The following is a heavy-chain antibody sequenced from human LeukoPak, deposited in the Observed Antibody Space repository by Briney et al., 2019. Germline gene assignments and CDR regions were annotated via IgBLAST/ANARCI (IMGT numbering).Heavy chain of an antibody. Sequence: GGSLRLSCVGSGFTFSTYWMSWVRQAPGKGLEWVANIKQDGSEKYYVDSVKGRFSISRDNAKNSLYLQMNSLTDGDTAVYYCARGEYGDHSEYFWYWGQGALVTVTS. CDR3: ARGEYGDHSEYFWY. CDR1: GFTFSTYW. D-gene: IGHD4-17*01. CDR2: IKQDGSEK. J-gene: IGHJ1*01. V-gene: IGHV3-7*01.